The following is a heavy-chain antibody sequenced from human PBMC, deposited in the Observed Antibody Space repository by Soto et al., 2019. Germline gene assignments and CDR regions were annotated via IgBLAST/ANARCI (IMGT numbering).Heavy chain of an antibody. D-gene: IGHD3-10*01. Sequence: SETLSLTCTVSGGSISSGGYYWSWIRQHPGKGLEWIGYIYYSGSTYYNPSLKSRVTISVDTSKNQFSLKLSSVTAADTAVYYCARDYYGSGSNKINPYYYYYGMDVWGQGTTVTVSS. CDR3: ARDYYGSGSNKINPYYYYYGMDV. CDR2: IYYSGST. V-gene: IGHV4-31*03. J-gene: IGHJ6*02. CDR1: GGSISSGGYY.